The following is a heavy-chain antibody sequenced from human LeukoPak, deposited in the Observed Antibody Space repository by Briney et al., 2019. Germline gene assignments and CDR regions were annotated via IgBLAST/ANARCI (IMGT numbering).Heavy chain of an antibody. J-gene: IGHJ3*02. V-gene: IGHV3-11*01. CDR1: GFTFSDYY. CDR3: ARDRGGRALDI. D-gene: IGHD3-16*01. Sequence: GGSLRLSCAASGFTFSDYYMTWIRQAPGKGLEWVSYITSSGSSIYYVDSVKGRFTISRDNAKNSLYLQMNSLRAEDTAVYYCARDRGGRALDIWGQGTMVTVSS. CDR2: ITSSGSSI.